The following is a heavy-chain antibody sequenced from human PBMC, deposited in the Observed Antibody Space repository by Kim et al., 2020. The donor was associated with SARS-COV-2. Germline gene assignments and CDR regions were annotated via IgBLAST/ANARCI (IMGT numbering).Heavy chain of an antibody. CDR3: ARDSVEPAGNSGMDV. J-gene: IGHJ6*02. Sequence: ADTVRGRFTSSRDNAKNSLYLQMNDRRVEDTAVYYCARDSVEPAGNSGMDVWGQGTTVTVSS. V-gene: IGHV3-11*01. D-gene: IGHD1-1*01.